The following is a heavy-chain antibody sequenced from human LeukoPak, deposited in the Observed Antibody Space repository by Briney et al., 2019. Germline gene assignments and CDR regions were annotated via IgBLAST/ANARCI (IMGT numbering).Heavy chain of an antibody. CDR1: GGSVSSSNW. CDR2: IYHSGTT. V-gene: IGHV4-4*02. J-gene: IGHJ4*02. CDR3: ARRGDGYGHFDF. D-gene: IGHD5-24*01. Sequence: TSETLSLTCAVSGGSVSSSNWWSWVRQPPGEGLEWLGAIYHSGTTTYNPSLKSRVTISVDKSKNQFSLKLSSVTAADTAVYYCARRGDGYGHFDFWGQGTLVTVSS.